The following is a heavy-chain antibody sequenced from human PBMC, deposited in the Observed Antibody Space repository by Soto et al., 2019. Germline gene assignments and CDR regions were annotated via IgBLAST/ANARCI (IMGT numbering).Heavy chain of an antibody. J-gene: IGHJ6*02. D-gene: IGHD3-22*01. CDR2: ISGSGGST. CDR1: GFTFSSYA. Sequence: PGGSLRLSCAASGFTFSSYAMSWVRQAPGKGLEWVSAISGSGGSTYYADSVKGRFTISRDNSKNTLYLQMNSLRAEDTAVYYCAKTLGGYGPYYYYYGMDVWGQGTTVTVSS. V-gene: IGHV3-23*01. CDR3: AKTLGGYGPYYYYYGMDV.